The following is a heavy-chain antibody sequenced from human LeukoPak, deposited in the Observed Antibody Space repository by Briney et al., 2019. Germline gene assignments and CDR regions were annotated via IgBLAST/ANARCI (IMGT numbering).Heavy chain of an antibody. CDR3: ARKPAYSSSSSPPWFDP. D-gene: IGHD6-13*01. V-gene: IGHV4-34*01. J-gene: IGHJ5*02. Sequence: SETLSLTCAVYGGSFSGYYWSWIRQPPGKGLEWIGEINHSGSTNYNPSLKSRVTISVDTSKNQFSLKLSSVTAADTAVYYCARKPAYSSSSSPPWFDPRGQGTLVTVSS. CDR1: GGSFSGYY. CDR2: INHSGST.